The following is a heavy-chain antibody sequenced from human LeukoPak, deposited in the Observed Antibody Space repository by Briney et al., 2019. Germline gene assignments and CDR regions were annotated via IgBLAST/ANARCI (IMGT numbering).Heavy chain of an antibody. CDR1: GYTFTSYG. D-gene: IGHD6-19*01. CDR2: ISAYNGNT. J-gene: IGHJ3*02. V-gene: IGHV1-18*04. Sequence: EASVKVSCKASGYTFTSYGISWVRQAPGQGLEWMGWISAYNGNTNYAQNLQGRVTMTTDTSTSTAYMELWSLRSDDAAVYCCARGGVSSWSHGAFDIWGQGTMVTVSS. CDR3: ARGGVSSWSHGAFDI.